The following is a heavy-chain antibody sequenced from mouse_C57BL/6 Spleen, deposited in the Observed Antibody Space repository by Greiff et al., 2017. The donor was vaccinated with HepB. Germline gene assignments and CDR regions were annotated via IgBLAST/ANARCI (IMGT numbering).Heavy chain of an antibody. V-gene: IGHV1-50*01. Sequence: QVQLQQPGAELVKPGASVKLSCKASGYTFTSYWMQWVKQRPGQGLEWIGEIDPSDSYTNYNQKFKGKATLTVDPSSSTAYMQLSSLTSEDSAVYYCAKDGYLAWFAYWGQGTLVTVSA. CDR2: IDPSDSYT. J-gene: IGHJ3*01. CDR1: GYTFTSYW. D-gene: IGHD2-3*01. CDR3: AKDGYLAWFAY.